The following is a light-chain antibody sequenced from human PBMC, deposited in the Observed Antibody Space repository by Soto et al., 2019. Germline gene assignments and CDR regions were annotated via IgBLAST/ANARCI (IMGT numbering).Light chain of an antibody. V-gene: IGKV1-5*03. J-gene: IGKJ1*01. CDR1: QSISTW. Sequence: DIQMTQSPSTLSASVGDRVTITCRASQSISTWLAWYQQKPEKAPKLLIYKASTLESGVPSRFSGSGSGTEFTLTINSLQPYDFSSYFCQQYRDSPWTFGQGTKVEI. CDR2: KAS. CDR3: QQYRDSPWT.